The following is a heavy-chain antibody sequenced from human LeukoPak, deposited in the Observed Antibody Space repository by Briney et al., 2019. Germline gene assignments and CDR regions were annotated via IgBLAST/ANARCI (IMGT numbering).Heavy chain of an antibody. CDR1: GGSISSYY. V-gene: IGHV4-59*01. CDR3: ARDPSGWFDP. CDR2: IYYSGST. J-gene: IGHJ5*02. Sequence: KPSETLSLTCTVSGGSISSYYWSWIRQPPGRGLEWIGYIYYSGSTNYNPSLKGRVTISVDTSKNQFSLKLSSVTAADTAVYYCARDPSGWFDPWGQGTLVTVSS.